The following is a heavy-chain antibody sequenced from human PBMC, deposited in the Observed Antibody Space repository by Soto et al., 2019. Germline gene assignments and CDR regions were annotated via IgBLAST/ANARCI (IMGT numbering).Heavy chain of an antibody. CDR1: GGSVSSGSYY. V-gene: IGHV4-61*01. Sequence: SETLSLTCTVSGGSVSSGSYYWSWIRQPPGKGLECVGYIYYSGSTNYNHSLKSRVTISVDTSKNQFSLKLSSVTAADTAVYYCARVGGRYYDSSGYYRAYYYGMDVWGQGITVTVS. D-gene: IGHD3-22*01. CDR3: ARVGGRYYDSSGYYRAYYYGMDV. J-gene: IGHJ6*02. CDR2: IYYSGST.